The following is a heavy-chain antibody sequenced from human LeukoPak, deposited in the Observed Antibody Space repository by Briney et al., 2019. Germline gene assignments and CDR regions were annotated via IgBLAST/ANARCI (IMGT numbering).Heavy chain of an antibody. J-gene: IGHJ3*02. CDR1: GGSISSYY. V-gene: IGHV4-59*01. D-gene: IGHD4-17*01. CDR2: IYYSGST. Sequence: SETLSLTCTVSGGSISSYYWSWIRQPPGKGLEWIGYIYYSGSTNYNPSLKSRVTISVDTSKNQFSLKLSSVTAADTAVYYCARDADYGDYLDAFDIWGQGTMVTVSS. CDR3: ARDADYGDYLDAFDI.